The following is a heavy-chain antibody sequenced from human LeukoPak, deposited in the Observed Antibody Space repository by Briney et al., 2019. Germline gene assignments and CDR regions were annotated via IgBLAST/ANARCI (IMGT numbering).Heavy chain of an antibody. Sequence: SETLSLTCAVSGASVSGSNYYWGWIRQPPGKGLEWIGEINHSGSTNYNPSLKSRVTISVDTSKNQFSLKLSSVTAADTAVYYCARFSSQNLRYFDLWNWFDPWGQGTLVTVSS. V-gene: IGHV4-39*07. CDR2: INHSGST. J-gene: IGHJ5*02. D-gene: IGHD3-9*01. CDR3: ARFSSQNLRYFDLWNWFDP. CDR1: GASVSGSNYY.